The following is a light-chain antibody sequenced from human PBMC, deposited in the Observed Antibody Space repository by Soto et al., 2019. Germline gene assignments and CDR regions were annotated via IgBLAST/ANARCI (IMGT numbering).Light chain of an antibody. CDR3: QKYNSAPRT. CDR1: QGIIDY. J-gene: IGKJ1*01. CDR2: AAS. Sequence: DIQMTQSPSSLAASVGDRVTITCRASQGIIDYLAWYQQKPGKAPKLLIYAASTLQSVGPSRFSGSGAGTDFTLTIPSLQAEDVATYYCQKYNSAPRTFGQGTKVEIK. V-gene: IGKV1-27*01.